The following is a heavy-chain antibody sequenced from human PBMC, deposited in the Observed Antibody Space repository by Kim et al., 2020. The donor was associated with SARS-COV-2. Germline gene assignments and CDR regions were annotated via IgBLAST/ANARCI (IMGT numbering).Heavy chain of an antibody. J-gene: IGHJ4*02. Sequence: SGPTLVNPTETLTLTCTVSGFSLSNARMGVSWIRQPPGKALEWLAHIFSNDEKSYSTSLKSRLTISKDTSKSQVVLTMTNMDPVDTATYYCARSRITMVRGVIISGIYYWGQGTLVTVSS. CDR1: GFSLSNARMG. CDR3: ARSRITMVRGVIISGIYY. CDR2: IFSNDEK. V-gene: IGHV2-26*01. D-gene: IGHD3-10*01.